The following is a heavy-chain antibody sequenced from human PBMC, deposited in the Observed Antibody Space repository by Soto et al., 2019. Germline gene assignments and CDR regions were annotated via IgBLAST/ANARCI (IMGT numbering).Heavy chain of an antibody. Sequence: QLQLQESGPGLVKPSETLSLTCTVSGGSISSSSYYWGWIRQPPGKGLEWIGSIYYSGSTYYNPSLKSRVTISVDTSKNQFSLKLSSVTAADTAVYYCARVGLNNWFDPWGQGTLVTVSS. CDR3: ARVGLNNWFDP. J-gene: IGHJ5*02. CDR1: GGSISSSSYY. V-gene: IGHV4-39*01. D-gene: IGHD3-10*01. CDR2: IYYSGST.